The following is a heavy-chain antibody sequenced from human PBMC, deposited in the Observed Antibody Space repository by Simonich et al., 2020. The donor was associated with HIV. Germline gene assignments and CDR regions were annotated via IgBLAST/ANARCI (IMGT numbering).Heavy chain of an antibody. V-gene: IGHV3-9*03. CDR2: ISGNSGSI. J-gene: IGHJ4*02. D-gene: IGHD6-6*01. CDR1: GFTFDYYA. Sequence: EVQLVESGGGLVQPGRSLRLSCAASGFTFDYYAMLWVRQAPGKGLEWVSGISGNSGSIGYADSVKGRFTSSRDNAKNSLYLQMNSLRAEDMALYYCAKDRYSSSSGSFDYWGQGTLVTDSS. CDR3: AKDRYSSSSGSFDY.